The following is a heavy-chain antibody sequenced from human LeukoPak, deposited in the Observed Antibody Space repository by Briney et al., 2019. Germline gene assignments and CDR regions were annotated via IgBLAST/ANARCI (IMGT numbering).Heavy chain of an antibody. CDR2: ISSSSSYI. CDR3: ARDGSSKLSFAFDI. D-gene: IGHD6-13*01. J-gene: IGHJ3*02. CDR1: GFTFSSYS. Sequence: GGSLRLSCAASGFTFSSYSMNWVRQAPGKGLEWVSSISSSSSYIYYADSVKGRFTISRDNAKNSLYLQMNSLRAEDTAVYYCARDGSSKLSFAFDIWDQGTMVTVSS. V-gene: IGHV3-21*01.